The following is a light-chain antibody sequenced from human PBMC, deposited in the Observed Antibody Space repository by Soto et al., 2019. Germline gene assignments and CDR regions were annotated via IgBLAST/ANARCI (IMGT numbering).Light chain of an antibody. CDR2: DAS. J-gene: IGKJ4*01. Sequence: EIVLTQSPATLSLSPGERATLSCRASQSVSSYLAWYQQKPGQAPMLLIYDASSRATGIPARFSGSGSGTDFPLTISSLEPEDFAVYYCQQRSNWLTFGGGTKVEIK. V-gene: IGKV3-11*01. CDR3: QQRSNWLT. CDR1: QSVSSY.